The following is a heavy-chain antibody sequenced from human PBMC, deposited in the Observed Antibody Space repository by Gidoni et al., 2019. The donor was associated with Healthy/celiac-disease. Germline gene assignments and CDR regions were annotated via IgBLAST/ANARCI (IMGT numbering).Heavy chain of an antibody. CDR3: ARAHYYDSSGYYTDAFDI. CDR1: GFTVSSNY. CDR2: IYSGGST. Sequence: EVQLVETGGGLIQPGGSLRLSCAASGFTVSSNYMRWVRQAPGKGLEWVSVIYSGGSTYYADSVKGRFTISRDNSKNTLYLQMNSLRAEDTAVYYCARAHYYDSSGYYTDAFDIWGQGTMVTVSS. V-gene: IGHV3-53*02. D-gene: IGHD3-22*01. J-gene: IGHJ3*02.